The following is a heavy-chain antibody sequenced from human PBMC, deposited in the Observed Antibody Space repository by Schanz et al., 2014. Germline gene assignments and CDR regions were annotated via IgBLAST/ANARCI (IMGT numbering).Heavy chain of an antibody. D-gene: IGHD6-13*01. J-gene: IGHJ4*02. CDR1: GYTFTSYD. V-gene: IGHV1-18*01. Sequence: QVQLVQSGAEVKKPGASVKVSCKASGYTFTSYDINWVRQAPGQGLEWMGWISAYNGHTTYAQKFQGRVTMTTDTSTSTAYMELSSLRSEDTAVYYCARDGEAAAGCDYWGQGTPXTVSS. CDR3: ARDGEAAAGCDY. CDR2: ISAYNGHT.